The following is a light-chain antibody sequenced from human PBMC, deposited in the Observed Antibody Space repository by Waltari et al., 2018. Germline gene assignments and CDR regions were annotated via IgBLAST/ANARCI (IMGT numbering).Light chain of an antibody. Sequence: DIQMTQSPSTLSASVGDRVTITCRASQSISSGLAWYQQKPGKAPKLLIYKASNLESGVPSRFSGSGSGTEFALTISSLQPDDFATYYCQQYSSYPTWTFGQGTKVEIK. J-gene: IGKJ1*01. CDR1: QSISSG. CDR3: QQYSSYPTWT. V-gene: IGKV1-5*03. CDR2: KAS.